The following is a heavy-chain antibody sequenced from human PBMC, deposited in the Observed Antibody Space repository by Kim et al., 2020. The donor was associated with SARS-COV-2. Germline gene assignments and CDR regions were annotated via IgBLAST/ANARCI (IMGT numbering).Heavy chain of an antibody. CDR2: IYYSGSS. Sequence: SETLSLTCSVSGGSINSYYWTWIRQPPGKRLEWIWYIYYSGSSNYNPSLKSRVTVSVDTAKNQFSLRLSSVTAADTAVYYCSRVSRGTYSYFDYWGQGTLVTVSS. CDR3: SRVSRGTYSYFDY. D-gene: IGHD1-26*01. J-gene: IGHJ4*02. V-gene: IGHV4-59*13. CDR1: GGSINSYY.